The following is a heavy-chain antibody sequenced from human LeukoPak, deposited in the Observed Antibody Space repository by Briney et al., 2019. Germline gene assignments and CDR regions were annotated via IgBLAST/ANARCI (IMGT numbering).Heavy chain of an antibody. V-gene: IGHV4-31*03. CDR1: GGSISSSAYY. J-gene: IGHJ4*02. CDR2: IYYSGST. D-gene: IGHD5-24*01. CDR3: ARGDGYNQDY. Sequence: SQTLSLTCTVSGGSISSSAYYWSWIRQHPGKGLEWIGYIYYSGSTYYNPSVKSRVTISVDTSKNQFSLKLTSVTAADTAVYYCARGDGYNQDYWGQGTLVTVSS.